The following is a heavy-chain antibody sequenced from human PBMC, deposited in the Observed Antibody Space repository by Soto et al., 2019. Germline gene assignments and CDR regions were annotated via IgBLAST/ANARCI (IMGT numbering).Heavy chain of an antibody. D-gene: IGHD6-19*01. CDR2: INTGNANA. J-gene: IGHJ4*02. V-gene: IGHV1-3*04. Sequence: ASVKVSCKASGYTLTSYLMHWLRQAPGQRLEWMGWINTGNANAEYSQKFQGRVTITRDTSASTAYMELSSLSSEDTAMYYCAMSGSSSGGYDYWGQGTLVTVSS. CDR1: GYTLTSYL. CDR3: AMSGSSSGGYDY.